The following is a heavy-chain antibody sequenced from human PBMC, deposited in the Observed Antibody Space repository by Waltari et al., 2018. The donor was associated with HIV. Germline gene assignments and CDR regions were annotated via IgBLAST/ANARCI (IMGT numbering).Heavy chain of an antibody. Sequence: QVQLVQSGAEVKKPGASVKVSCKASGYTFTSYDINWVRQATGQGLEWMGWMNPNSGNTGYAQKFQGRVTMTRNTSISTAYMELSSLRSEDTAVYYCARGGLDQEAVAGYYFDYWGQGTLVTVSS. J-gene: IGHJ4*02. CDR1: GYTFTSYD. D-gene: IGHD6-19*01. CDR2: MNPNSGNT. V-gene: IGHV1-8*01. CDR3: ARGGLDQEAVAGYYFDY.